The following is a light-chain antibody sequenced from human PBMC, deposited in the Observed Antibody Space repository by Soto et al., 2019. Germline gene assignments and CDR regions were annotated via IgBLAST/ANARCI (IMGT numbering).Light chain of an antibody. CDR2: DVS. CDR3: QQRSNWPRT. V-gene: IGKV3-11*01. CDR1: QNIRSS. J-gene: IGKJ1*01. Sequence: EVVMTQSPASLSASPGDRVTLSCRASQNIRSSLAWYQQKPGQAPRLLIYDVSNRATGIPARFSGSGSGTDFTLTISSLEPEDFAVYYCQQRSNWPRTFGQGTKVDIK.